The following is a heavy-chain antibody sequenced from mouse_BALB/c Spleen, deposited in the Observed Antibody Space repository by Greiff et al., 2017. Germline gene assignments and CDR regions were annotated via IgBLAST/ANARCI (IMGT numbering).Heavy chain of an antibody. J-gene: IGHJ3*01. CDR1: GYTFTNHH. CDR2: INPYNDYT. Sequence: EVKLMESGAELVRPGASVKISCKAFGYTFTNHHINWVKQRPGQGLDWIGYINPYNDYTSYNQKFKGKATLTVDKSSSTAYMELSSLTSEDSAVYYCARKPSMITTGAWFAYWGQGTLVTVSA. D-gene: IGHD2-4*01. V-gene: IGHV1S45*01. CDR3: ARKPSMITTGAWFAY.